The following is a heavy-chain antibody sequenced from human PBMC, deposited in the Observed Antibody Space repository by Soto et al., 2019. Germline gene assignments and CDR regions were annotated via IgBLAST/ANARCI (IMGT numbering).Heavy chain of an antibody. CDR3: ARFHGGYGLDAFDI. D-gene: IGHD3-22*01. CDR2: IIPIFGTA. V-gene: IGHV1-69*13. CDR1: GGTFSSYA. Sequence: SVKVSCKASGGTFSSYAISWVRQAPGQGLEWMGGIIPIFGTANYAQKFQGRVTITADESTSTAYMELSSLRSEDTAVYYCARFHGGYGLDAFDIWGQGTMVTVSS. J-gene: IGHJ3*02.